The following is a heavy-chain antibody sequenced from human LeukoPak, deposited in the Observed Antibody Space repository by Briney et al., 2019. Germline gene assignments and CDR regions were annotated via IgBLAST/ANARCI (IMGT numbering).Heavy chain of an antibody. V-gene: IGHV3-64*01. CDR1: GFTFSSYA. D-gene: IGHD3-16*02. CDR3: ASTPYDYLWRSYRHFDN. Sequence: GGSLRLSCAASGFTFSSYALHWVRQAPGKGLECVSGISSNGGSTYYANSVKGRFTISRDNSKNTLYLQMGSLRAEDMAVYYCASTPYDYLWRSYRHFDNWGQGTLVTVSS. CDR2: ISSNGGST. J-gene: IGHJ4*02.